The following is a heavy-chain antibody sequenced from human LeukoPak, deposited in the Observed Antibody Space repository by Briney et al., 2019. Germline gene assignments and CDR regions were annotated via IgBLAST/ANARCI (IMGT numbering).Heavy chain of an antibody. V-gene: IGHV3-30*02. CDR2: IRYDGSNK. CDR3: ARPAGYDFAFDI. J-gene: IGHJ3*02. D-gene: IGHD5-12*01. Sequence: GGSLRLSCAASGFTFSSYGMHWVRQAPGKGLEWVAFIRYDGSNKYYADSVKGRFTISRDNSKNTLSLQMNSLRAEDTAVYYCARPAGYDFAFDIWGQGTMVTVSS. CDR1: GFTFSSYG.